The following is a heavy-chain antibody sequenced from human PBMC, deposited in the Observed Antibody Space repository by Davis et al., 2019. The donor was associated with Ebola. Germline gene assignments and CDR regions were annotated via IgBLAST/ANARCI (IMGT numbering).Heavy chain of an antibody. J-gene: IGHJ6*04. D-gene: IGHD3-3*01. CDR3: ARVYYDFWSGYTSYYYGMDV. CDR2: IYGGDT. Sequence: GGSLRLSCAASGFTFTSYSMNWVRQAPGKGLEWVSGIYGGDTHYADSVKGRFTISRDNAKNTLYLQMNSLRAEDTAVYYCARVYYDFWSGYTSYYYGMDVWGKGTTVIVSS. CDR1: GFTFTSYS. V-gene: IGHV3-NL1*01.